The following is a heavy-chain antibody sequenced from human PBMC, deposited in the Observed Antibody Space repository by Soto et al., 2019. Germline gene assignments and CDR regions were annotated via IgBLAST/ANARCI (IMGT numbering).Heavy chain of an antibody. V-gene: IGHV1-69*14. D-gene: IGHD5-12*01. CDR2: IVPTIATS. Sequence: QVQLVQSGAEVRQPASSVKVSCKTSGATFSSYAITWVRQAPGQGLEWMGGIVPTIATSTYAQKFQGRVTISADKFTNTVYMELSSLSSDDTAVYYCVRVVAIPGYPDNWGQGTLVTVSS. CDR3: VRVVAIPGYPDN. J-gene: IGHJ4*02. CDR1: GATFSSYA.